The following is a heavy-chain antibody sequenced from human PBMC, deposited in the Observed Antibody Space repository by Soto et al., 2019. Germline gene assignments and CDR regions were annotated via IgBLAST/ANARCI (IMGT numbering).Heavy chain of an antibody. V-gene: IGHV3-23*01. CDR1: GFTFSSYA. D-gene: IGHD3-22*01. Sequence: GGSLRLSCAASGFTFSSYAMSWVRQAPGKGLEWVSAISGSGGSTYYADSVKGRFTISRDNSKNTLYLQMNSLRAEDTAVYYCAKDYPQPYYYDSSGFRPANWFDPWGQGPLVTVSS. CDR2: ISGSGGST. CDR3: AKDYPQPYYYDSSGFRPANWFDP. J-gene: IGHJ5*02.